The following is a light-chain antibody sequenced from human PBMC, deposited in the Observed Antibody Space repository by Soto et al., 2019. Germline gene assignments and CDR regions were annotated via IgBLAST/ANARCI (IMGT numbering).Light chain of an antibody. CDR1: QTISSW. V-gene: IGKV1-5*03. Sequence: DIQRSQSPSTLSGSVVDRVPITCRASQTISSWLAWYQQKPGKAPKLLIYKASTLKSGVPSRFSGSGSGTEFTLTISSLQPDDFATYYCQHYNSYSEAFGRGTKVDIK. J-gene: IGKJ1*01. CDR3: QHYNSYSEA. CDR2: KAS.